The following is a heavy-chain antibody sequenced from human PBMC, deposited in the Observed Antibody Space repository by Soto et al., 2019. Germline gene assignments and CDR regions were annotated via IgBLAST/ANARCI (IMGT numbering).Heavy chain of an antibody. CDR2: IIPIFGTA. V-gene: IGHV1-69*06. D-gene: IGHD5-12*01. CDR1: GGTFSSYS. CDR3: ARAGYSGYDLGGYYYYYGMDV. J-gene: IGHJ6*02. Sequence: SVKVSCKASGGTFSSYSISWVRQAPGQGLEWMGGIIPIFGTANYAQKFQGRVTITADKSTSTAYMELSSLRSEDTAVYYCARAGYSGYDLGGYYYYYGMDVWGQGTTVTVSS.